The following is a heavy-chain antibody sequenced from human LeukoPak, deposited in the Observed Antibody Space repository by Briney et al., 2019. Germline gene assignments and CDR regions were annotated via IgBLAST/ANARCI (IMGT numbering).Heavy chain of an antibody. V-gene: IGHV1-2*02. CDR2: INPNSGGT. D-gene: IGHD3-10*01. CDR1: GYTFTGYY. Sequence: ASVKVSCKASGYTFTGYYMHWVRQAPGQGLEWMGWINPNSGGTNYAQKFQGRVTMTRDTSISTAYMELSRLRSDDTAVYYCARPYYGSGRVWFDPWGQGTLVTVSS. J-gene: IGHJ5*02. CDR3: ARPYYGSGRVWFDP.